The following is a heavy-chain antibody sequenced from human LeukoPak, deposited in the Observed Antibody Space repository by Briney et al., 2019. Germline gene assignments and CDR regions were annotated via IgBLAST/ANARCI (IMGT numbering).Heavy chain of an antibody. CDR3: ARGGGEEWFAETYFDY. Sequence: SETLSLTCTVSGGSISNHYWSWIRQPPGKGLEWIGYISYSASTNYNPSLKSRVTISVDTSKNQFTLKLNSVTAADTAVYYCARGGGEEWFAETYFDYWGQGTLVTVSS. V-gene: IGHV4-59*08. CDR2: ISYSAST. J-gene: IGHJ4*02. D-gene: IGHD3-10*01. CDR1: GGSISNHY.